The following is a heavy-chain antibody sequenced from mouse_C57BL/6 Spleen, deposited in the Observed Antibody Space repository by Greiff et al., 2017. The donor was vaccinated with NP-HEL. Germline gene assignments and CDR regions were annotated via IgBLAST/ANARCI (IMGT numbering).Heavy chain of an antibody. CDR3: ARFYYGYEYYFDY. CDR2: IYPRDGST. V-gene: IGHV1-85*01. CDR1: GYTFTSYD. J-gene: IGHJ2*01. D-gene: IGHD2-2*01. Sequence: VKLVESGPELVKPGASVKLSCKASGYTFTSYDINWVKQRPGQGLEWIGWIYPRDGSTKYNEKFKGKATLTVDTSSSTAYMELHSLTSEDSAVYFCARFYYGYEYYFDYWGQGTTLTVSS.